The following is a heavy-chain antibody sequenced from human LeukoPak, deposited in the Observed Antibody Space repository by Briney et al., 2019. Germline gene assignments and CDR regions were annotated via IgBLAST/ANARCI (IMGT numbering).Heavy chain of an antibody. CDR3: AKDSGYGSGSYYRD. V-gene: IGHV3-23*01. Sequence: PGGSLRLSCAASGFTFISYALSWVRQAPGEGLEWVSGISGSGSSTYYTDSVKGRFTISRDNSKNTLYLQMNSLRAEDTAVYYCAKDSGYGSGSYYRDWGQGTLVTVSS. CDR2: ISGSGSST. CDR1: GFTFISYA. D-gene: IGHD3-10*01. J-gene: IGHJ4*02.